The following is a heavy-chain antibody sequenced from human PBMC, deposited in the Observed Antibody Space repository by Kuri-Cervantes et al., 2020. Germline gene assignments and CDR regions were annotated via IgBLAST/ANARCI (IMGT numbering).Heavy chain of an antibody. D-gene: IGHD3-22*01. Sequence: GGSLRLSCAASGFTFSSYGMHWVRQAPGKGLEWVAVISYDGSNKYYADSVKGRFTISRDNAKNSLYLQMNSLRAEDAAVYYCASLGTLGDSSAYRWGQGTLVTVSS. CDR3: ASLGTLGDSSAYR. CDR1: GFTFSSYG. J-gene: IGHJ4*02. CDR2: ISYDGSNK. V-gene: IGHV3-30*03.